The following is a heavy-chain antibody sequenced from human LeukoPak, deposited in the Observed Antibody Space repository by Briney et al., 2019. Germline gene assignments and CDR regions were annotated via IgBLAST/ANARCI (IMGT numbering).Heavy chain of an antibody. V-gene: IGHV1-2*06. Sequence: ASVKVSCKASGYTFTGYYMHWVRQAPGQGLEWVGRINPNSGGTNYAQKFQGRVTMTRDTSISTAYMELSRLRSDDTAVYYCAARDYGDYPYYFDYWGQGTLVTVSS. CDR3: AARDYGDYPYYFDY. J-gene: IGHJ4*02. CDR1: GYTFTGYY. D-gene: IGHD4-17*01. CDR2: INPNSGGT.